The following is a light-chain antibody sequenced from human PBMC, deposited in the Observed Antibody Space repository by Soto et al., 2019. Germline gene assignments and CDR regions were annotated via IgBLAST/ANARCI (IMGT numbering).Light chain of an antibody. CDR2: AAS. J-gene: IGKJ1*01. Sequence: DIQMTQSPSSLSASVEDRVIITCRASQSISNHLNWYQQKPGKAPKLLIFAASSLQSGVPSRFSGSRSGPDFTLTISSLQPDDFATYYCQHYNSYSEAFGQGTKVELK. CDR3: QHYNSYSEA. V-gene: IGKV1-39*01. CDR1: QSISNH.